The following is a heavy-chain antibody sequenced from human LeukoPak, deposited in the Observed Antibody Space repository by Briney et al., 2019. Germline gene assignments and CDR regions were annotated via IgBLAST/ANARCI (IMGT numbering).Heavy chain of an antibody. D-gene: IGHD3-3*01. J-gene: IGHJ3*02. CDR3: ARGEVDYDFWSGYYGLDDAFDI. CDR2: ISAYNGNT. CDR1: GYTFTSYG. Sequence: ASVKVSCKASGYTFTSYGISWVRQAPGQGLEWMGWISAYNGNTNYAQKLQGRVTMTTDTSTSTAYMELRSLRPDDTAVYYCARGEVDYDFWSGYYGLDDAFDIWGQGTMVTVSS. V-gene: IGHV1-18*01.